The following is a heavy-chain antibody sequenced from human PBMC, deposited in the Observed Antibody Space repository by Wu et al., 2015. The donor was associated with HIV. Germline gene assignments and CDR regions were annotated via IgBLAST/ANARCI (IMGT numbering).Heavy chain of an antibody. D-gene: IGHD3-3*01. V-gene: IGHV1-8*03. Sequence: QVQLVQSGAEVKKPGASVKVSCKASGYTFTSYDINWVRQATGQGLEWMGWMNPNSGNTGYAQKFQGRVTITRNTSISTAYMELSSLRSEDTAVYYCARARAPLTIFGVVRPYYYYYYMDVWGKGTTVTVSS. CDR1: GYTFTSYD. CDR2: MNPNSGNT. J-gene: IGHJ6*03. CDR3: ARARAPLTIFGVVRPYYYYYYMDV.